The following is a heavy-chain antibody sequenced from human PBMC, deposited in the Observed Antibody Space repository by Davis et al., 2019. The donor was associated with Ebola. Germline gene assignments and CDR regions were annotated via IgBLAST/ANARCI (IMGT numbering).Heavy chain of an antibody. CDR2: ISAYNGDT. CDR1: GYTFTSYG. Sequence: AASVKVSCKASGYTFTSYGLSWVRQAPGQGLEWMGWISAYNGDTRIAQTFKGRVTMTTDTSTDTAYMELRSLRSDDTAVFYCARLAPPWFGELLSPSYYYGMDVWGKGTTVTVSS. V-gene: IGHV1-18*04. CDR3: ARLAPPWFGELLSPSYYYGMDV. D-gene: IGHD3-10*01. J-gene: IGHJ6*04.